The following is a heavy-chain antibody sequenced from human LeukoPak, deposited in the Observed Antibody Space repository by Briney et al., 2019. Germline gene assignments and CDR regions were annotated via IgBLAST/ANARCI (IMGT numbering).Heavy chain of an antibody. CDR3: AKKVGGVYAFDI. V-gene: IGHV3-23*01. CDR1: GFSFITYG. CDR2: ISSGGSGT. D-gene: IGHD3-16*01. Sequence: GGSLRLSCAASGFSFITYGISWVRQAPGKGLEWVSGISSGGSGTYYADSVKGRFTISRDNSKNTLYLQMNSLRAEDTAVYYCAKKVGGVYAFDIWGQGTMVTVSS. J-gene: IGHJ3*02.